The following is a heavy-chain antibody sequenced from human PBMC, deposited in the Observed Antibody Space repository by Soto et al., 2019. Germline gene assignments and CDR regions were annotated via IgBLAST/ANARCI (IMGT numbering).Heavy chain of an antibody. CDR2: IYSNGDT. V-gene: IGHV3-66*01. J-gene: IGHJ6*02. D-gene: IGHD6-13*01. CDR3: ARDPPGIAAAGGG. CDR1: GITVSNNY. Sequence: EVQLVESGGGLVQPGGSLRLSCAASGITVSNNYMSWVRQAPGKGLECVSLIYSNGDTRYADSVKGRFTISRDNSKNTVYLQMNSLCVEDTALYYCARDPPGIAAAGGGWGQGTTVTVSS.